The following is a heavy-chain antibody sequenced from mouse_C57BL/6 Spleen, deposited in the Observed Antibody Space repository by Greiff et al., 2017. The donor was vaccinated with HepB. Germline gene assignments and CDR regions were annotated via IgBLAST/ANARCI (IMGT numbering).Heavy chain of an antibody. Sequence: DVKLVESGGGLVQSGRSLRLSCATSGFTFSDFYMEWVRQAPGKGLEWIAASRNKANDYTTEYSASVKGRFIVSRDTSQSILYLQMNALRAEDTAIYYCARDADDYLFAYWGQGTLVTVSA. CDR3: ARDADDYLFAY. CDR1: GFTFSDFY. J-gene: IGHJ3*01. CDR2: SRNKANDYTT. V-gene: IGHV7-1*01. D-gene: IGHD2-4*01.